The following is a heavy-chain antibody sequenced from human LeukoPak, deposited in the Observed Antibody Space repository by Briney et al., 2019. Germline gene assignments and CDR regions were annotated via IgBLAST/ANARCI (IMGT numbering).Heavy chain of an antibody. CDR2: ISAYNGNT. J-gene: IGHJ6*02. D-gene: IGHD3-10*01. CDR1: GCTFTSYG. V-gene: IGHV1-18*01. CDR3: ARESRQSGSYAHYYYYYGMDV. Sequence: ASVKVSCKASGCTFTSYGISWVRQAPGQGLEWMGWISAYNGNTNYAQKLQGRVTMTTDTSTSTAYMELRSLRSDDTAVYYCARESRQSGSYAHYYYYYGMDVWGQGTTVTVSS.